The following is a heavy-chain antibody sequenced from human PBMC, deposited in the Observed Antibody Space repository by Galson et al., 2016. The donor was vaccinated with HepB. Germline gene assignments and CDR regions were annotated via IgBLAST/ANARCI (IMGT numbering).Heavy chain of an antibody. V-gene: IGHV3-11*01. CDR1: GFTFSDYY. CDR2: IRRSSATI. J-gene: IGHJ4*02. Sequence: SLRLSCAASGFTFSDYYMSWIRQAPGKGLECVSYIRRSSATIYYVDSVKGRFTISRDNARNSLLLQMNTLRAEDTAVYYCARGQWGPSALYYFDSWGQGSLVTVSS. D-gene: IGHD6-19*01. CDR3: ARGQWGPSALYYFDS.